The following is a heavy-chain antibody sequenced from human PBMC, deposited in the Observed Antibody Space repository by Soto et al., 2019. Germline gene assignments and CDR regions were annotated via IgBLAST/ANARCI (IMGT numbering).Heavy chain of an antibody. CDR2: IGGSGHST. Sequence: EVQLLESGGGLVQPGGSLRLSCATSRFAFSSYAMSWVRKSPGKGLEWVSAIGGSGHSTFYADSVRGRFTISRANSKNTLYLQMDSLRAEDTAFYYCATGLSGSGAYNWFYPWGQGTLVTVSS. CDR1: RFAFSSYA. D-gene: IGHD3-10*01. J-gene: IGHJ5*02. V-gene: IGHV3-23*01. CDR3: ATGLSGSGAYNWFYP.